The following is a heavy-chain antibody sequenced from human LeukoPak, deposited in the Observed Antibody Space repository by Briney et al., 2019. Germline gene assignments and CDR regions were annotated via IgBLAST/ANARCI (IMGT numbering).Heavy chain of an antibody. J-gene: IGHJ5*02. CDR3: ARENNFWSGSTNWFDP. Sequence: PSETLSLTCAVSGGSFNSGSYYWSWIRQHPGKGLEWIGYIYYSGSTNYNPSLKSRVTISVDTSKNQFSLKLSSVTAADTAVYYCARENNFWSGSTNWFDPWGQGTLVTVSS. CDR2: IYYSGST. V-gene: IGHV4-61*01. CDR1: GGSFNSGSYY. D-gene: IGHD3-3*01.